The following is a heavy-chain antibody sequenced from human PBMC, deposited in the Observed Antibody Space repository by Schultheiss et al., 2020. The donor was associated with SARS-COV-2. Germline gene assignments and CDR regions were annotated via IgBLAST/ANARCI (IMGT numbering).Heavy chain of an antibody. CDR2: IKSKTDGGTT. J-gene: IGHJ3*02. CDR1: GFTFSDHY. D-gene: IGHD3-22*01. CDR3: TTDGYDSSDGASDI. V-gene: IGHV3-15*01. Sequence: GGSLRLSCAASGFTFSDHYMDWVRQAPGKGLEWVGRIKSKTDGGTTDYAAPVKGRFTISRDDSKNTLYLQMNSLKTEDTAVYYCTTDGYDSSDGASDIWGQGTMVTVSS.